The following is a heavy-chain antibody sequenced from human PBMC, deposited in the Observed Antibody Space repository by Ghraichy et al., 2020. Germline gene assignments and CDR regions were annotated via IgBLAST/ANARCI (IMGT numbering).Heavy chain of an antibody. CDR1: GFSFTDYY. CDR3: ARDMMGSQGKYFDL. CDR2: INPNTGDS. V-gene: IGHV1-2*02. Sequence: ASVKVSCKTSGFSFTDYYMHWIRQAPGQEFEWMGCINPNTGDSHYAQKFEGRVTMTRDVSINTGYMDLTRLTFGDTATYFCARDMMGSQGKYFDLWGRGTLVTVSS. D-gene: IGHD3-16*01. J-gene: IGHJ2*01.